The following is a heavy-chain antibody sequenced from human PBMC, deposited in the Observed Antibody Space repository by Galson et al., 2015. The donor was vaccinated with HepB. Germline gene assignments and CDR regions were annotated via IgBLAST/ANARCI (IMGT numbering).Heavy chain of an antibody. Sequence: SLRLSCAASGFTFSSYWMSWVRQAPGKGLEWVANIKGDGSETYYVDSVKGRFTISRDNARNSLYLQMNSLRPEDTAVYHCARDRGRNGDYYFDYWGEGTLVTVSS. CDR1: GFTFSSYW. D-gene: IGHD4-17*01. J-gene: IGHJ4*02. CDR3: ARDRGRNGDYYFDY. CDR2: IKGDGSET. V-gene: IGHV3-7*01.